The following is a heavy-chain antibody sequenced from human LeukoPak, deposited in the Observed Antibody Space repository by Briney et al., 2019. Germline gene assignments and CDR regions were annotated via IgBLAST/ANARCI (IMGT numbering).Heavy chain of an antibody. CDR1: GGSFSGYY. J-gene: IGHJ6*03. Sequence: PSETLSLTCAVYGGSFSGYYWSCIRQPPGKGLEWIGEINHSGSTNYNPSLKSRVTISVDTSKNQFSLKLSSVTAADTAVYYCARGHYDFWSGYYTGLSENYMDVWGKGTTVTVSS. V-gene: IGHV4-34*01. D-gene: IGHD3-3*01. CDR2: INHSGST. CDR3: ARGHYDFWSGYYTGLSENYMDV.